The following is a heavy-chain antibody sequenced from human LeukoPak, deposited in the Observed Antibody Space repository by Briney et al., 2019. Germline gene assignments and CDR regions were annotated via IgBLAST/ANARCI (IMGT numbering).Heavy chain of an antibody. V-gene: IGHV3-30*02. CDR2: IRYDGSNK. CDR1: GFTFSSYG. Sequence: GGSLRLSCAASGFTFSSYGMHWVRQAPGKGLEWVAFIRYDGSNKYHADSVKGRFTISRDNAKNSLYLQMNSLRAEDMALYYCAKDMDNSGAFDYWGQGTLVTVSS. J-gene: IGHJ4*02. CDR3: AKDMDNSGAFDY. D-gene: IGHD4-23*01.